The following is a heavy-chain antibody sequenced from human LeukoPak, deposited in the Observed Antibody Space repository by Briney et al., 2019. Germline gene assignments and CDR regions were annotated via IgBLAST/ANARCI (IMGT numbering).Heavy chain of an antibody. CDR1: GFTFSSYW. Sequence: GGSLRLSCAASGFTFSSYWMSWMRRAPGKGLEWVANIKYDGNEEYYVDSVRGRFTISRDNAKNSLYLQLNSLRVEDTAVYYCKSGGAAPGSFDYWGQGTLVTVSP. CDR2: IKYDGNEE. V-gene: IGHV3-7*01. CDR3: KSGGAAPGSFDY. D-gene: IGHD1-1*01. J-gene: IGHJ4*02.